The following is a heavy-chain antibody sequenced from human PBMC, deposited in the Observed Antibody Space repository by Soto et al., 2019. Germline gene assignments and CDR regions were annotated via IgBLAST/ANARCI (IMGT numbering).Heavy chain of an antibody. CDR3: ARVKGFWFDP. Sequence: PGGALRLSCAASGITLSSYAMSCVREAPGKGPEWVSGISASGGSTSYADSVKGRFTISRDNAKNTLYLQMNSLRAEDTAVYYCARVKGFWFDPWGQGTLVTVSS. CDR1: GITLSSYA. CDR2: ISASGGST. J-gene: IGHJ5*02. V-gene: IGHV3-23*01.